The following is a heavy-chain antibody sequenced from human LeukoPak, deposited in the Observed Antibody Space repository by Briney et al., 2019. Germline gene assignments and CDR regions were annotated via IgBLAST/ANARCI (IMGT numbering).Heavy chain of an antibody. D-gene: IGHD5-12*01. CDR2: ISDTSSHI. V-gene: IGHV3-21*01. CDR3: AREYSGYVPDY. Sequence: GGSLGLSCAASGFIFSSYSMNWVRQAPGKGPEWVSSISDTSSHIYYADSVKGRFTVSRDNARNSLYLQMNSLRVEDTAVYYCAREYSGYVPDYWGQGTLVTVSS. CDR1: GFIFSSYS. J-gene: IGHJ4*02.